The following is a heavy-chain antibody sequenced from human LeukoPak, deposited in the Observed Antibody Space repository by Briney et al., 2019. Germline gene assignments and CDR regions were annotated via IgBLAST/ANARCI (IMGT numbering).Heavy chain of an antibody. J-gene: IGHJ6*02. D-gene: IGHD1-1*01. CDR1: GFSFSSYG. V-gene: IGHV3-30*18. CDR3: AKGMEVDDVGLYYYGMDV. Sequence: GGSLRLSCAASGFSFSSYGMHWVRQAPGKGLEGVAVISYDGSNKDYADSVKGRFTISRDNSKNTLYLQINRLRAKDTAVYYCAKGMEVDDVGLYYYGMDVWGQGTTVTVSS. CDR2: ISYDGSNK.